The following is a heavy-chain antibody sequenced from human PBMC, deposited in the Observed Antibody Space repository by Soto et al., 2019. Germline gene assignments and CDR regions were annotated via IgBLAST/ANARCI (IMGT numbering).Heavy chain of an antibody. Sequence: SQTLSLTCAISGDSVSSNIAAWNWIRQSPSRGLEWLGRTYWRSKWYNEYALSVKGRITINPDTSKNQFPLQLNSVTPEDTAVYYCARTKGYFDYWGQGTLVTVSS. V-gene: IGHV6-1*01. CDR3: ARTKGYFDY. CDR1: GDSVSSNIAA. J-gene: IGHJ4*02. CDR2: TYWRSKWYN.